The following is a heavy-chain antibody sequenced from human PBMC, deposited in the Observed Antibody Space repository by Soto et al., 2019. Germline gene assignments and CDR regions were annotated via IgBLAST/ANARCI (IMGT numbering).Heavy chain of an antibody. CDR3: ATGSPDYSNYGNGLYYDYYMDV. Sequence: SVKVSCKASGGTFSSYAISWVRQAPGQGLEWMGGIIPIFGTANYAQKFQGRVTMTEDTSTDTAYMELSSLRSEDTAVYYCATGSPDYSNYGNGLYYDYYMDVWGKGTTVTVSS. V-gene: IGHV1-69*06. D-gene: IGHD4-4*01. CDR1: GGTFSSYA. J-gene: IGHJ6*03. CDR2: IIPIFGTA.